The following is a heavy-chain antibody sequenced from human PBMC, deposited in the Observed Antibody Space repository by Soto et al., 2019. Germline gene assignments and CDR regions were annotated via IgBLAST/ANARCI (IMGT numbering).Heavy chain of an antibody. J-gene: IGHJ6*02. CDR2: IIPIFGIA. CDR1: GGTFSSYT. D-gene: IGHD2-15*01. Sequence: QVQLVQSGAEVKKPGSSVKVSCKASGGTFSSYTISWVRQAPGQGLEWMGRIIPIFGIANYAQKFQGRVTITADKSPSTAHMGLSSLRSEDTAVYYCARERSRAEPGGMDVWGQGTTVTVSS. CDR3: ARERSRAEPGGMDV. V-gene: IGHV1-69*08.